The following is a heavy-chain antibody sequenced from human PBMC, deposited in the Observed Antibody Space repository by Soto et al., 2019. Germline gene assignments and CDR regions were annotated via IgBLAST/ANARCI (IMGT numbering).Heavy chain of an antibody. CDR1: GFTFSNYW. CDR3: ATDLYQLPTMKYYYYGMDV. Sequence: GGSLRLSCAASGFTFSNYWMSWVRQSPGKRLEWVANIKEDGSEKYYVDSVKGRFTISRDNAKNSLFPQMNSLRAEDTAVYYCATDLYQLPTMKYYYYGMDVWGQGTTVT. J-gene: IGHJ6*02. V-gene: IGHV3-7*03. CDR2: IKEDGSEK. D-gene: IGHD2-2*01.